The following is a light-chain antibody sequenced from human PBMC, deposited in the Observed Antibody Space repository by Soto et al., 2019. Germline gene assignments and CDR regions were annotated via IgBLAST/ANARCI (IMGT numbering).Light chain of an antibody. CDR1: GSDVGSYNR. CDR2: EVS. V-gene: IGLV2-18*02. J-gene: IGLJ1*01. Sequence: QSALTQPPSVSGSPGQSVTISCTGSGSDVGSYNRVSWYQQPPGTAPKLIIYEVSNRPSGVPDRFSGSKSGNTASLTISGLQAEDEADYSCSSYASSSTRVFGTGTKVTVL. CDR3: SSYASSSTRV.